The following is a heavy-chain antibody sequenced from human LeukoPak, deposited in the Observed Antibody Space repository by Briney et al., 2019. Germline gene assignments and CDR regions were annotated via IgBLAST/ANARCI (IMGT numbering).Heavy chain of an antibody. V-gene: IGHV3-23*01. Sequence: GGSLRLSCAASGFTFSSYAMSWVRQAPGKGLEWVSAISGSGGSTYYADSVKGRFTISRDNSKNTLYLQMNSLRAEDTAVYYCAKVNHGAVAVAATFDYWGQGTLVTVSS. CDR1: GFTFSSYA. J-gene: IGHJ4*02. CDR2: ISGSGGST. CDR3: AKVNHGAVAVAATFDY. D-gene: IGHD2-15*01.